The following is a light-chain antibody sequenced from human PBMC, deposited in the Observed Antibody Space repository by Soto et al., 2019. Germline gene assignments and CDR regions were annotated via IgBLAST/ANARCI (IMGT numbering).Light chain of an antibody. Sequence: QSALTQPASVSGSPGQSINISFTGTSSDVGGYNYVSWYQHHPGKAPKLIIYDVSNRPSGVSNPFSGSKSGNTASLTISGLQPEDEADYYCSSYTTSNTRQIVVGTGTTLTVL. CDR2: DVS. CDR1: SSDVGGYNY. J-gene: IGLJ1*01. V-gene: IGLV2-14*03. CDR3: SSYTTSNTRQIV.